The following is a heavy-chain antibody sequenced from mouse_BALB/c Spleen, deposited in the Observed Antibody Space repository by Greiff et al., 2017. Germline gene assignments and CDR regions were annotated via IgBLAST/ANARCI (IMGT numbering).Heavy chain of an antibody. Sequence: QVQLKQSAAELARPGASVKMSCKASGYTFTSYTMHWVKQRPGQGLEWIGYINPSSGYTEYNQKFKDKTTLTADKSSSTAYMQLSSLTSEDSAVYYCARKSPIYYYGSSYAWFAYWGQGTLVTVSA. CDR2: INPSSGYT. CDR1: GYTFTSYT. CDR3: ARKSPIYYYGSSYAWFAY. J-gene: IGHJ3*01. V-gene: IGHV1-4*02. D-gene: IGHD1-1*01.